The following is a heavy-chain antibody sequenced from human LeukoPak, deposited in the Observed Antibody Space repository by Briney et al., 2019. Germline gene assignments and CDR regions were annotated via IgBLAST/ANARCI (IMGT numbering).Heavy chain of an antibody. Sequence: ASVKVSCKASGYTFTSYYLHWVRQAPGQGLEWMGIINPRVGSTTYAQKFQGRVTMTRDMSTSTVYMELSSLRSEDTAVYYCARDLSAAHGRSDFWGQGTLVTVSS. CDR3: ARDLSAAHGRSDF. CDR2: INPRVGST. J-gene: IGHJ4*02. D-gene: IGHD2/OR15-2a*01. V-gene: IGHV1-46*01. CDR1: GYTFTSYY.